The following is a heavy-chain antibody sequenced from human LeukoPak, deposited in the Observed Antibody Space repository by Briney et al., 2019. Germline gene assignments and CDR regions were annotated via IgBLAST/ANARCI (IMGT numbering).Heavy chain of an antibody. CDR2: INPNSGGT. CDR3: ARGGANYYGSGSYALEQ. Sequence: ASVKVSCKASGYTFTGYYMHWVRQAPGQGLEWMGWINPNSGGTNYAQKFQGRVTMTRDTSTSTVYMEQSSLRSEDTAVYYCARGGANYYGSGSYALEQWGQGTLVIVSS. CDR1: GYTFTGYY. D-gene: IGHD3-10*01. V-gene: IGHV1-2*02. J-gene: IGHJ4*02.